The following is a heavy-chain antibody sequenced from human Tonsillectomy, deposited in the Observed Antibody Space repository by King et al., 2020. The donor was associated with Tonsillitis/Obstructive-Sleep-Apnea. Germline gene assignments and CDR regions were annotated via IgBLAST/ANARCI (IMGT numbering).Heavy chain of an antibody. Sequence: VQLVESGGGLVQPGRSLRLSCAASGFTFDDYGMHWVRQAPGKGLEWVSGIFWNGGIIAYADSVKGRFTISRDNANNSLYLQMNSLRADDTAFYYCAKVSRVRYFHSAFDIWGQGTMVTVSS. CDR2: IFWNGGII. CDR1: GFTFDDYG. CDR3: AKVSRVRYFHSAFDI. V-gene: IGHV3-9*01. J-gene: IGHJ3*02. D-gene: IGHD1-1*01.